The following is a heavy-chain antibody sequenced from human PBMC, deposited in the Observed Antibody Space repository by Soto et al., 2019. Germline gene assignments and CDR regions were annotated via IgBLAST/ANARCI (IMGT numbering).Heavy chain of an antibody. D-gene: IGHD2-21*02. J-gene: IGHJ6*02. CDR1: GASITSYY. CDR3: ARDLWGYCGTDCYPLDV. V-gene: IGHV4-59*01. Sequence: PSETLSLTCTVSGASITSYYWGWIRQPPGKGLEWIAYIYYSGTTNYNPSLKSRATISVDTSKNQFSLELNSVTAADTAVYYCARDLWGYCGTDCYPLDVWGQGTTVTVSS. CDR2: IYYSGTT.